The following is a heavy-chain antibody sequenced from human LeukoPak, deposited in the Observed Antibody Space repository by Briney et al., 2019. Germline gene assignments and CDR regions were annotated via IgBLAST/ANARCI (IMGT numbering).Heavy chain of an antibody. Sequence: GASVKVSCKASGGTFSSYAISWVRQAPGQGLEWMGRIIPILGIANYAQKFQGRVTITADKSTSTAYMELSSLRSEDTAVYYCAGRGIAVAGAFGYWGQGTLVTVSS. J-gene: IGHJ4*02. CDR3: AGRGIAVAGAFGY. CDR1: GGTFSSYA. V-gene: IGHV1-69*04. D-gene: IGHD6-19*01. CDR2: IIPILGIA.